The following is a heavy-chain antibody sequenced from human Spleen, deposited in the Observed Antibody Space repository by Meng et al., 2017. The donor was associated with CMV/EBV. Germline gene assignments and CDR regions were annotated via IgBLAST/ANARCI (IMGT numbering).Heavy chain of an antibody. CDR2: MDPNNGIA. Sequence: ASVQVSCNASGYTFTRFDINWVRQATGQELEWMGRMDPNNGIADYAQRFQGRVTMTRDTSISTAYMELSSLRSEDTAVYYCARPAFYYYYGMDVWGQGTTVTVSS. V-gene: IGHV1-8*01. CDR3: ARPAFYYYYGMDV. CDR1: GYTFTRFD. J-gene: IGHJ6*02.